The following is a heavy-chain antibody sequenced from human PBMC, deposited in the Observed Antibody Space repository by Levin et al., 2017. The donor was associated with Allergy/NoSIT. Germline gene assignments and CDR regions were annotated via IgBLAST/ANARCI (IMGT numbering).Heavy chain of an antibody. V-gene: IGHV3-53*01. CDR1: GFTVSSNY. CDR3: ATSYGDYGSFDY. Sequence: LSLTCAASGFTVSSNYMSWVRQAPGKGLEWVSVIYSGGSTYYADSVKGRFTISRDNSKNTLYLQMNSLRAEDTAVYYCATSYGDYGSFDYWGQGTLVTVSS. CDR2: IYSGGST. J-gene: IGHJ4*02. D-gene: IGHD4-17*01.